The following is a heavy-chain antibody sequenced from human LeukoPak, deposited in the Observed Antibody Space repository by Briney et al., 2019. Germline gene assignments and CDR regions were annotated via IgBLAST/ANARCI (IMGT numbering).Heavy chain of an antibody. J-gene: IGHJ5*02. CDR1: GGSISSYY. CDR2: IHYTGST. D-gene: IGHD3-10*01. CDR3: ARRGRGYGSGSYSNGNWFDP. V-gene: IGHV4-59*12. Sequence: SETLSLTCTVSGGSISSYYWSWIRQSPGKGLECIGYIHYTGSTNYNPSLKSRVTISVETSKNQFSLKLSSVTAADTAVYYCARRGRGYGSGSYSNGNWFDPWGQGTLVTVSS.